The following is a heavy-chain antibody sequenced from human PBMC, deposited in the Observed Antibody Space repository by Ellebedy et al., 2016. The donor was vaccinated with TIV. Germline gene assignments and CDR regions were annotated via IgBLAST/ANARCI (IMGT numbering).Heavy chain of an antibody. CDR1: GFTFSSYA. Sequence: GGSLRLSCAASGFTFSSYAMHWVRQAPGKGLEWVAVISYDGNNKYYADSVKGRFTISRDNSKNTLYLQMNSLRAEDTAVYYCAREDIVATMGNYYYYYGMDVWGQGTTVTVSS. D-gene: IGHD5-12*01. CDR2: ISYDGNNK. CDR3: AREDIVATMGNYYYYYGMDV. J-gene: IGHJ6*02. V-gene: IGHV3-30-3*01.